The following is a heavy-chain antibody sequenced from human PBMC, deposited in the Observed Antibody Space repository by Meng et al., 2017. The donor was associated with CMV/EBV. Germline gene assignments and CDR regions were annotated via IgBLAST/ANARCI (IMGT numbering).Heavy chain of an antibody. V-gene: IGHV3-21*01. CDR1: GFTVSSNY. CDR3: ARDLESLYYYYGMDV. D-gene: IGHD3-3*01. Sequence: GGSLRLSCAASGFTVSSNYMSWVRQAPGKGLEWVSSISSSSSYIYYADSVKGRFTISRDNAKNSLYLQMNSLRAEDTAVYYCARDLESLYYYYGMDVWGQGTTVTVSS. J-gene: IGHJ6*02. CDR2: ISSSSSYI.